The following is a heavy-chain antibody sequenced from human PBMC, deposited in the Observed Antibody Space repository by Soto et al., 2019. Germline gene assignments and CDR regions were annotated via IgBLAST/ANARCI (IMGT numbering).Heavy chain of an antibody. V-gene: IGHV3-33*01. CDR2: IWYDGSNK. CDR1: GFTFSSYG. CDR3: ASARSSGWYYVDAFDI. Sequence: QVQLVESGGVVVQPGRSLRLSCAASGFTFSSYGMHWVRQAPGKGLEWVAVIWYDGSNKYYADSVKGRFTISRDNYKNTLYLQMNSLRGDDMAVYYCASARSSGWYYVDAFDIWGPGTRVTVS. D-gene: IGHD6-19*01. J-gene: IGHJ3*02.